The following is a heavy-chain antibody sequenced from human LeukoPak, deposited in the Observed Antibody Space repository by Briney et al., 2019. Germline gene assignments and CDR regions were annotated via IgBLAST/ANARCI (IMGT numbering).Heavy chain of an antibody. V-gene: IGHV1-2*02. D-gene: IGHD6-6*01. CDR2: INPNSGGT. CDR3: AREDLAARPLGYYFDY. J-gene: IGHJ4*02. CDR1: GYTFTGYY. Sequence: ASVKVSCTASGYTFTGYYMHWVRQAPGQGLEWMGWINPNSGGTNYAQKLQGRVTMTTDTSTSTAYMELRSLRSDDTAVYYCAREDLAARPLGYYFDYWGQGTLVTVSS.